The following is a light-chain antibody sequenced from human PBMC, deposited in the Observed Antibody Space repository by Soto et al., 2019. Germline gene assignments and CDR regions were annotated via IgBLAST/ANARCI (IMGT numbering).Light chain of an antibody. V-gene: IGLV2-23*02. Sequence: QSALTQPASVSGSPGQSITISCTGTLYDIGSHHYVSWYQQLPGKAPKLIRYEVDNRPSGISSRFSGFRSGYTASLTISGLQAEDEAEYYCSSYAGLATYVLFGGVTKLTVL. CDR2: EVD. J-gene: IGLJ2*01. CDR1: LYDIGSHHY. CDR3: SSYAGLATYVL.